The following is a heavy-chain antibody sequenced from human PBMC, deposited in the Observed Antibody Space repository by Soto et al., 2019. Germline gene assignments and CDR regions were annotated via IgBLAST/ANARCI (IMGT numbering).Heavy chain of an antibody. CDR2: IKGDGSDP. CDR1: GFTLNDYY. Sequence: GGSLRLSCATSGFTLNDYYISWVRQVPGKGLEWVGNIKGDGSDPHYVDSVKGRFTISRDNAENLIYLQMNHLRVEDTAMYYCARDPVTADWGQGTPVTVSS. CDR3: ARDPVTAD. J-gene: IGHJ4*02. V-gene: IGHV3-7*03.